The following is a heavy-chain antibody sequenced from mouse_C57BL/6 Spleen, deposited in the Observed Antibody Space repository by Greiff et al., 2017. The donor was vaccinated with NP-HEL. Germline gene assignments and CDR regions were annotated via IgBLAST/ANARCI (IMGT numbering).Heavy chain of an antibody. CDR2: IYPGSGST. CDR3: AREGITASYYYAMDY. J-gene: IGHJ4*01. CDR1: GYTFTSYW. D-gene: IGHD2-4*01. Sequence: QVHVKQPGAELVKPGASVKMSCKASGYTFTSYWITWVKQRPGQGLEWIGDIYPGSGSTNYNEKFKSKATLTVDTSSSTAYMQLSSLTSEDSAVYYCAREGITASYYYAMDYWGQGTSVTVSS. V-gene: IGHV1-55*01.